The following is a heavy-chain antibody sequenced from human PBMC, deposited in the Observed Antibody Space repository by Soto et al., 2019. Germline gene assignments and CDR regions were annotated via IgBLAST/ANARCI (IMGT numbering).Heavy chain of an antibody. Sequence: QVQLVESGGGVVQPGRSLRLSCAASGITFSSYGMHWVRQAPGKGLEWVAVIWYDGSNKYYADSVKGRFTISRDNSKNTLYLQMNSLRAEDTAVYYCARELIVRSSFFDYWGQGTLVTVSS. CDR2: IWYDGSNK. D-gene: IGHD6-13*01. CDR3: ARELIVRSSFFDY. V-gene: IGHV3-33*01. CDR1: GITFSSYG. J-gene: IGHJ4*02.